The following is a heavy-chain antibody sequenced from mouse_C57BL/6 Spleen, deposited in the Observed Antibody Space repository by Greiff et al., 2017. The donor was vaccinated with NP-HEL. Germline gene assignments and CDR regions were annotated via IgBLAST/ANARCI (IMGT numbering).Heavy chain of an antibody. D-gene: IGHD2-4*01. CDR1: GFTFSSYA. V-gene: IGHV5-4*01. J-gene: IGHJ3*01. CDR3: ARDYDYGSEGFAY. Sequence: EVHLVESGGGLVKPGGSLKLSCAASGFTFSSYAMSWVRQTPEKRLEWVATISDGGSYTYYPDNVKGRFTISRDNAKNNLYLQMSHLKSEDTAMYYCARDYDYGSEGFAYWGQGTLVTVSA. CDR2: ISDGGSYT.